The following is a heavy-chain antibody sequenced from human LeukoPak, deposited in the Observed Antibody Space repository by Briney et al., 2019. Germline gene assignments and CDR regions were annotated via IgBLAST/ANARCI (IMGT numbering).Heavy chain of an antibody. CDR3: ARDDYGGNSVDY. J-gene: IGHJ4*02. V-gene: IGHV3-21*01. CDR1: GFTFSSYS. CDR2: ISSSSSYI. D-gene: IGHD4-23*01. Sequence: GGSLRLSCAASGFTFSSYSMNWVRQAPGKGLEWVSSISSSSSYIYYADSVKGRFTISRDNAKNSLYLQMNNLRAEDTAVYYCARDDYGGNSVDYWGQGTLVTVSS.